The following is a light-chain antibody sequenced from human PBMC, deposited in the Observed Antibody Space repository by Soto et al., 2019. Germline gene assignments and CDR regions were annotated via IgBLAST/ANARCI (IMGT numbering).Light chain of an antibody. J-gene: IGLJ2*01. CDR1: SSDVGGYNY. CDR3: SSYAGSNNFGV. CDR2: EVN. Sequence: QSALTQPPSASGSPGQSVTISCTGTSSDVGGYNYVSWYQQHPGKAPKLMIYEVNELPSGVPDRFSGSKSGNTASLTVSGLQAEDEADYYCSSYAGSNNFGVFGGGTKLTVL. V-gene: IGLV2-8*01.